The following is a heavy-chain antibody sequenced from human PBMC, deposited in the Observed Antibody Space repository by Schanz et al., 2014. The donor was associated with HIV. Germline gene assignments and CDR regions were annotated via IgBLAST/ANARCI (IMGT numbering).Heavy chain of an antibody. D-gene: IGHD3-10*01. CDR3: ARGPWAGSGSYPLDY. CDR1: GGSLSGYY. J-gene: IGHJ4*02. CDR2: IYHTGST. V-gene: IGHV4-34*01. Sequence: QVQLQQWGAGLLRPSETLSLTCAVYGGSLSGYYWSWVRQPPGKGLEWIGEIYHTGSTTSNPSLKSRVTMSVDTSKNQFSLKLNSATAADTATYYCARGPWAGSGSYPLDYWGQGTLVTVSS.